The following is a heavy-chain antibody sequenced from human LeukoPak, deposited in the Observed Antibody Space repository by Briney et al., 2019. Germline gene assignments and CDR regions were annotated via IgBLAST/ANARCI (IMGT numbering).Heavy chain of an antibody. CDR1: GFTFSSYG. D-gene: IGHD6-19*01. V-gene: IGHV3-30*02. J-gene: IGHJ4*02. CDR3: ARDATGWFSDY. Sequence: GGSLRLSCAASGFTFSSYGMHWVRQAPGKGLEWVAMIRFNGNDKFYIDSVRGRFTISRDISKNTQYLQMNSPTIEDTAVYYCARDATGWFSDYWGQGTPVTVSS. CDR2: IRFNGNDK.